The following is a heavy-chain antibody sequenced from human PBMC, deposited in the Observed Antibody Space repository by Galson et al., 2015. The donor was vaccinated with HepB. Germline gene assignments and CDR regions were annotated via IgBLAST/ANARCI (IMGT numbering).Heavy chain of an antibody. J-gene: IGHJ2*01. V-gene: IGHV1-18*01. CDR3: ARDRVYGDYDVYWYFDL. CDR1: GYTFTNYG. Sequence: SVKVSCKASGYTFTNYGISWVRQAPGQGLEWMGWISVYNGNTNYVQKSQDRVTMTTDTSTSTAYMELRSLRSDDTAVYYCARDRVYGDYDVYWYFDLWGCGTLVTVSS. D-gene: IGHD4-17*01. CDR2: ISVYNGNT.